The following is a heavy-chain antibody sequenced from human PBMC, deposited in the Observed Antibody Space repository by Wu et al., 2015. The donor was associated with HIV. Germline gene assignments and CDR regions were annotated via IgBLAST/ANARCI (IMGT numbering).Heavy chain of an antibody. CDR2: INPNSGGT. V-gene: IGHV1-2*02. Sequence: QVQLVQSGAEVKKPGASVKVSCKASGYTFCDYYINWVRQAPGHGLEWMGWINPNSGGTKYAQRFQGRFTMTRDTSISTVYMELSRLTSDDTAVYYCAKVVAARVATYYFDYWGQGTLVTVSS. CDR1: GYTFCDYY. D-gene: IGHD6-6*01. J-gene: IGHJ4*02. CDR3: AKVVAARVATYYFDY.